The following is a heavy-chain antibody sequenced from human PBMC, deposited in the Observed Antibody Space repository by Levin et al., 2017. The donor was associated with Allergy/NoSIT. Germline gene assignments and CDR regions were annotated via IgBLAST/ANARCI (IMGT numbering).Heavy chain of an antibody. D-gene: IGHD6-19*01. J-gene: IGHJ4*02. CDR2: ISYDGSNK. Sequence: PGGSLRLSCAASGFTFSSYAMHWVRQAPGKGLEWVAVISYDGSNKYYTDSVKGRFTISRDNSKNTLYLQMNSLRAEDTAVYYCASSVLKALGGWYAGGGLDYWGQGTLVTVSS. CDR3: ASSVLKALGGWYAGGGLDY. V-gene: IGHV3-30-3*01. CDR1: GFTFSSYA.